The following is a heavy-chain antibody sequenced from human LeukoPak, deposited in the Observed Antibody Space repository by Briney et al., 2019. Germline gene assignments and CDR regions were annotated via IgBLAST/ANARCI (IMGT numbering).Heavy chain of an antibody. D-gene: IGHD3-10*01. CDR2: ISGSGGST. CDR1: GFTFSSYA. Sequence: GGSLILSCAASGFTFSSYAMSWVRQAPGKGLEWVSAISGSGGSTYYADSVKGRFTISRDNSKNTLYLQMNSLRAEDTAVYYCAKDGSRDTKMVRGVDYWGQGTLVTVSS. J-gene: IGHJ4*02. CDR3: AKDGSRDTKMVRGVDY. V-gene: IGHV3-23*01.